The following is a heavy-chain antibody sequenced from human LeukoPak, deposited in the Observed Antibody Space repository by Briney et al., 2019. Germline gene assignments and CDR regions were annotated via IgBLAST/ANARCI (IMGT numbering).Heavy chain of an antibody. D-gene: IGHD5-18*01. CDR3: ARYSYGGYHFDS. Sequence: ETLSLTCAVYGGSFSGYYWSWIRQPPGKGLEWIGEINHSGSTNYNPSLKSRVTISVDTSKNQFSLKLSSVTAADTAVYYCARYSYGGYHFDSWGQGTLVTVSS. V-gene: IGHV4-34*01. CDR2: INHSGST. CDR1: GGSFSGYY. J-gene: IGHJ4*02.